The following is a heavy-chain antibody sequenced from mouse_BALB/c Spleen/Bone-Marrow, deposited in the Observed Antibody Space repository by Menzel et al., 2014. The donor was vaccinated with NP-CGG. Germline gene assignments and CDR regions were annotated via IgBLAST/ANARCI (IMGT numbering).Heavy chain of an antibody. CDR1: GYTFTSYW. CDR2: IYPGISDT. J-gene: IGHJ4*01. V-gene: IGHV1-5*01. Sequence: EVKVVESGTVLVRPGASVKMSCKVSGYTFTSYWMHWVKQRPGQGLEWIGAIYPGISDTSYNQKFKGMAKPTAVTSTSPSFQELNRLTNEDSAVYYFTRSGYAMDYWGQGTSVTVSS. CDR3: TRSGYAMDY.